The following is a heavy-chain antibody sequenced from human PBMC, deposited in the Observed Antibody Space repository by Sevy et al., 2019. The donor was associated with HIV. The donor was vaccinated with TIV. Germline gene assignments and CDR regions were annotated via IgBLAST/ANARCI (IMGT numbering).Heavy chain of an antibody. D-gene: IGHD3-16*02. Sequence: ASVKVSCKASGYTFTNYGFSWVRQAPRQGLEWMVWISAYNSNTNYPQNLQDRVTMTTDTSTSTAYMELRSLRSDDTAVYYCARAHSKLSFSGELDYWGQGTLVTVSS. J-gene: IGHJ4*02. CDR3: ARAHSKLSFSGELDY. CDR2: ISAYNSNT. CDR1: GYTFTNYG. V-gene: IGHV1-18*04.